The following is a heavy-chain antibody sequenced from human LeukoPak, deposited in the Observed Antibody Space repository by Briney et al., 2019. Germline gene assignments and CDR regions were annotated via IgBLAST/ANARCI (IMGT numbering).Heavy chain of an antibody. CDR1: GFTFSRYV. V-gene: IGHV3-23*01. D-gene: IGHD3-10*01. CDR3: ARLSAYYYGSYFYYYMDV. J-gene: IGHJ6*03. Sequence: GGTLRLSCAASGFTFSRYVMTWVRQAPGKGLEWVSGISGSGGSTYYADSVKGRFTISRDNAKKSVYLHMSSLRAEDTALYYCARLSAYYYGSYFYYYMDVWGKGTTVTVSS. CDR2: ISGSGGST.